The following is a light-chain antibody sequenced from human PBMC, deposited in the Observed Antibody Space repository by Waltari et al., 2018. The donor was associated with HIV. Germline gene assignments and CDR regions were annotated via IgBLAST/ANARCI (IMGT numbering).Light chain of an antibody. CDR1: SRDVGGYNY. V-gene: IGLV2-14*03. CDR2: DVS. J-gene: IGLJ2*01. CDR3: NSYTTSSTLHVV. Sequence: QSALTQPASVSGSPGQSITISCTGTSRDVGGYNYVSWYQHHPGKAPKLMIYDVSNRPSGVSNRFSGPKSGNPASLTISGLQAEDEADYYCNSYTTSSTLHVVFGGGTKLTVL.